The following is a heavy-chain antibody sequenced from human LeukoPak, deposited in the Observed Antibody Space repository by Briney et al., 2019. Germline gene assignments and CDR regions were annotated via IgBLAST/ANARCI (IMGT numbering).Heavy chain of an antibody. CDR1: GFTFNNYA. CDR3: ARERPNYDFWSGYSSFDV. V-gene: IGHV3-23*01. Sequence: GGSLRLSCAASGFTFNNYAMNWVRQAPGNGLEWVSAITETAGGTYYADSVKGRFTISRDNSKNTLYLQMNSLRTEDTAVYYCARERPNYDFWSGYSSFDVWGKGTTVTVSS. D-gene: IGHD3-3*01. CDR2: ITETAGGT. J-gene: IGHJ6*04.